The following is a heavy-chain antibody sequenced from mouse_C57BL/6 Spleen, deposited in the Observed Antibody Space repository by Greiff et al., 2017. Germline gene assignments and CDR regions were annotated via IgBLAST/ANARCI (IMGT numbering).Heavy chain of an antibody. CDR1: GYTFTDYY. CDR2: INPNNGGT. J-gene: IGHJ2*01. Sequence: EVQLQPSGPELVKPGASVKISCKASGYTFTDYYMNWVKQSHGKSLEWIGDINPNNGGTSYNQKFKGKATLTVDKSSSTAYMELRSLTSEDSAVYYCARDSPFDYWGQGTTLTVSS. CDR3: ARDSPFDY. V-gene: IGHV1-26*01.